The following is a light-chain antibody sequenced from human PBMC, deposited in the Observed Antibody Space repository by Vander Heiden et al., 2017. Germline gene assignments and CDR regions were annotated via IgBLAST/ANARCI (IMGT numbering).Light chain of an antibody. V-gene: IGKV3-15*01. J-gene: IGKJ2*01. CDR1: QIVSSN. CDR2: GAS. Sequence: DIVRTRSPATLSGSPGERATLSCRASQIVSSNLAWYQQKPGQAPRLLIYGASTRATVIPARFSGSGCGTEFTRTISCLQSEDFAVYYSQQYNNWAPYTFGQGTKLEIK. CDR3: QQYNNWAPYT.